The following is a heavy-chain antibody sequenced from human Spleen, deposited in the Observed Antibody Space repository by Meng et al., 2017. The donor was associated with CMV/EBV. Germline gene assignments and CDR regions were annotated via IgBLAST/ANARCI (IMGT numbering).Heavy chain of an antibody. V-gene: IGHV4-61*01. Sequence: SETLSLTCTVSGYSISSGYYWGWIRQPPGKGLEWIGYIYYSGSTNYNPSLKSRVTISVDTSKNQFSLKLSSVTAADTAVYFCARVQSCAGDCYWKGLPPEYWGQGTLVTVSS. CDR3: ARVQSCAGDCYWKGLPPEY. J-gene: IGHJ4*02. CDR1: GYSISSGYY. D-gene: IGHD2-21*01. CDR2: IYYSGST.